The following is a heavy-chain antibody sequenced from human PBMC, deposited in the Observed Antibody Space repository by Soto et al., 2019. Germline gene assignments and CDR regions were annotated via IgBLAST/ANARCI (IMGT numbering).Heavy chain of an antibody. CDR3: ATEVRAVAGNYYYYCMDV. D-gene: IGHD6-19*01. J-gene: IGHJ6*02. CDR2: FDHEDGET. Sequence: ASVKVSCKVSGYTLPELSMHWVRQAPGKGLEWMGGFDHEDGETIYAQKFQGRVTMTEDTSTDTAYMEPSRLRSEDTAVYYCATEVRAVAGNYYYYCMDVWGQGTTVTVSS. CDR1: GYTLPELS. V-gene: IGHV1-24*01.